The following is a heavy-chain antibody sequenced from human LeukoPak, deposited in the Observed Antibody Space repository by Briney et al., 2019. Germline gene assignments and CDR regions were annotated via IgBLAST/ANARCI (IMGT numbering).Heavy chain of an antibody. CDR3: TKGTISLPFDY. D-gene: IGHD3-16*02. J-gene: IGHJ4*02. CDR2: ISSSSTYI. V-gene: IGHV3-21*04. Sequence: GGSLRLSCAASGFSFSSYYVNWVRQAPGKGLEWVSCISSSSTYIYYADSVRGRFAISRDNAKNSLYLQMNSLRAEDTAVYYCTKGTISLPFDYWGQGTLVTVSS. CDR1: GFSFSSYY.